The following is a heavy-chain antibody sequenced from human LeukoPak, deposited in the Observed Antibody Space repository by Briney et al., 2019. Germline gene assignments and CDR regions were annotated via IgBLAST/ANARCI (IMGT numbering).Heavy chain of an antibody. CDR3: ARSLGITMVRGVIIRLRHAFDI. Sequence: GESLKISCKGSGYSFTSYWIGWVRQMPGKGLEWLGIIYPGDSDTRYSPSFQGQVTISADKSISTAYLQWSSLKASDTAMYYCARSLGITMVRGVIIRLRHAFDIWGQGTMVTVSS. CDR1: GYSFTSYW. V-gene: IGHV5-51*01. J-gene: IGHJ3*02. CDR2: IYPGDSDT. D-gene: IGHD3-10*01.